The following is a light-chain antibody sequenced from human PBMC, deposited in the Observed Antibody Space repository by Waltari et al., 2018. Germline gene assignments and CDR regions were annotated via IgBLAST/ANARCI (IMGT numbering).Light chain of an antibody. J-gene: IGKJ1*01. CDR2: DAS. CDR1: QSVGRS. V-gene: IGKV3-20*01. CDR3: QNYVRLPAT. Sequence: EIVLTQSPGTLSLSPGEIATLSCRASQSVGRSLVWYQQKPGQAPRLLIYDASTRATGIPDRFSGSGSGTDFSLTISRLEPEDLAVYFCQNYVRLPATFGEGTKVEIK.